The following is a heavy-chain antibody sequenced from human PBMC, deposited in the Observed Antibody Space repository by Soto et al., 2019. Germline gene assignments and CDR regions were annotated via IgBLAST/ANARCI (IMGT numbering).Heavy chain of an antibody. V-gene: IGHV4-31*03. CDR1: DGSISSGGYY. CDR3: ASSITMVRGVSGVGY. J-gene: IGHJ4*02. Sequence: SETLSLTCTVSDGSISSGGYYWSWIRQHPGKGLEWIGYIYYSGSTYYNPSLKSRVTISVDTSKNQFSLKLSSVTAADTAVYYCASSITMVRGVSGVGYWGQGTLVTVSS. CDR2: IYYSGST. D-gene: IGHD3-10*01.